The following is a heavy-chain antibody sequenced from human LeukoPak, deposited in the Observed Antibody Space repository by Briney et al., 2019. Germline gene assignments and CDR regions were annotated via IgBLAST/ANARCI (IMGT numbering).Heavy chain of an antibody. V-gene: IGHV4-39*07. CDR2: VYYDGSA. D-gene: IGHD3-3*01. CDR3: ARIESNWHDFWSGYNWFDP. CDR1: GGSISITNHY. J-gene: IGHJ5*02. Sequence: SETLSLTCIVSGGSISITNHYWGWIRQPPGKGLEWIGSVYYDGSAYCNPSLKSRVTISVDTSKNQFSLKLSSVTAADTAVYYCARIESNWHDFWSGYNWFDPWGQGTLVTVSS.